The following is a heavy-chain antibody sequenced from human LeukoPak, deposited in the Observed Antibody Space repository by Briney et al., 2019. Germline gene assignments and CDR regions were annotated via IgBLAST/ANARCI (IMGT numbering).Heavy chain of an antibody. CDR2: INHSGST. D-gene: IGHD3-9*01. J-gene: IGHJ4*02. CDR1: GGSFSGYY. V-gene: IGHV4-34*01. Sequence: NPSETLSLTCAVYGGSFSGYYWSWIRQPPGKGLEWIGEINHSGSTNYNPSLESRVTISVDTSKNQFSLKLSSVTAADTAVYYCAISTISSDYWGQGTLVTVSS. CDR3: AISTISSDY.